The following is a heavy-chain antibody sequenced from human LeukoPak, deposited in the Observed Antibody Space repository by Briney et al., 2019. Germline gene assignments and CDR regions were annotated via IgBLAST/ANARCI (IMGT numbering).Heavy chain of an antibody. CDR3: AKDSNTGGYSFGS. CDR2: ISWDGGIT. J-gene: IGHJ4*02. CDR1: GFTFHHYS. Sequence: QPGGSLRLSYAASGFTFHHYSMHWVRQPPGKGLEWVSLISWDGGITYYADSVRGRFTISRDNGKNSLSLEMSSLRTEDTALYYCAKDSNTGGYSFGSWGQGTLVTVTS. D-gene: IGHD5-12*01. V-gene: IGHV3-43*01.